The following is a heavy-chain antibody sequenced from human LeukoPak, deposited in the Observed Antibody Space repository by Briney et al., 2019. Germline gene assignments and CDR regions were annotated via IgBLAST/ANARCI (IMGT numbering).Heavy chain of an antibody. Sequence: GGSLKLSCAASGFTFSGSAMHWVRQASGKGLEWVGRIRSKANGYTTAYGASVKGRFTISRDNSKNTLYLQMNSLRAEDTAVYYCANIAAVGKIRGNYWGQGTLVTVSS. CDR1: GFTFSGSA. V-gene: IGHV3-73*01. CDR2: IRSKANGYTT. J-gene: IGHJ4*02. CDR3: ANIAAVGKIRGNY. D-gene: IGHD6-13*01.